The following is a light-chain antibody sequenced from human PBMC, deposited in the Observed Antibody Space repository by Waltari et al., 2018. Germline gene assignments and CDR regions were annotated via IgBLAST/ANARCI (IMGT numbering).Light chain of an antibody. CDR1: QSISRY. CDR3: QNHERLPAV. CDR2: QSS. J-gene: IGKJ1*01. V-gene: IGKV3-20*01. Sequence: EIMLTQSPDTLSLSPWERATLSCRASQSISRYLVWYQQKPGQAPRLLIYQSSIRATGIPDRFSGSGYGTDFSLTISKLEPEDFAVYYCQNHERLPAVFGQGTKVEIK.